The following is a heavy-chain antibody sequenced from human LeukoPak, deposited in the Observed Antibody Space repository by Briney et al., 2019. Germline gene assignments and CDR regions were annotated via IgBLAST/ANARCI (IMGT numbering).Heavy chain of an antibody. Sequence: PSETLSLTCTVSGDSISSSTYYWGWIRQPPGKGLEWIGSIYYSGSTYYNPSLKSRVTISVDTSKNQFSLKLSSVTAADTAVYYCARIIVGATMDYWGQGTLVTVSS. CDR1: GDSISSSTYY. J-gene: IGHJ4*02. CDR2: IYYSGST. D-gene: IGHD1-26*01. V-gene: IGHV4-39*01. CDR3: ARIIVGATMDY.